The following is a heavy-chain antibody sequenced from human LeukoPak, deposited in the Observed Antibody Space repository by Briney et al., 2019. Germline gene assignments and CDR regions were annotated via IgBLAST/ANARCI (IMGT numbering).Heavy chain of an antibody. CDR2: IAHDGSRV. J-gene: IGHJ2*01. V-gene: IGHV3-30*01. CDR1: GFNLGDSN. CDR3: ARHGRSPYYWFSDL. Sequence: PGGSLRLSCAASGFNLGDSNAHWVRQAPGKGLEWVAVIAHDGSRVYDADSVRGRFTISRDNFKNTLYLQMNSLRPEDTAVYSCARHGRSPYYWFSDLCGRGTLVTVSS.